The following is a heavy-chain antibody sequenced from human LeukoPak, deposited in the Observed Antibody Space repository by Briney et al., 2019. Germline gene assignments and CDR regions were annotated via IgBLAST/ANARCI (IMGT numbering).Heavy chain of an antibody. CDR1: GFTFSSYG. CDR3: ARSYFGVVSPYYFDY. CDR2: IRYDGSNK. J-gene: IGHJ4*02. V-gene: IGHV3-30*02. D-gene: IGHD3-3*01. Sequence: PGGSLRLSCAASGFTFSSYGMHWVRQAPGKGLEWVAFIRYDGSNKYYADSVKGRFTISRDNSKNTLYLQMNSLGAEDTAVYYCARSYFGVVSPYYFDYWGQGTLVTVSS.